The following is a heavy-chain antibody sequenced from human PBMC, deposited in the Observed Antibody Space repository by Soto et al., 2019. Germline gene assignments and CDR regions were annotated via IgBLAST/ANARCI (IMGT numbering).Heavy chain of an antibody. Sequence: VQLLESGGGLVPPGGFLRLSCVASGMTLSNYAVYWVRQAPGKGLEWVSAISGSGGSTYYAGSVKGRFTIARDNSKNTVFLEMNSLRGEDTAVYYCAKVPASSLTASRPFDQWGQGTLVTVSS. J-gene: IGHJ4*02. D-gene: IGHD5-18*01. CDR1: GMTLSNYA. CDR2: ISGSGGST. V-gene: IGHV3-23*01. CDR3: AKVPASSLTASRPFDQ.